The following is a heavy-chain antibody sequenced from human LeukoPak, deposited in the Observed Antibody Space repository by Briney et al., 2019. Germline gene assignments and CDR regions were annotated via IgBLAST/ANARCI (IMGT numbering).Heavy chain of an antibody. CDR3: ARDGTAAGLYFDL. CDR1: GYTFTDYW. Sequence: GSLRLSCAVSGYTFTDYWMNWVRQAPGKGLEWVASIRQDGGEKYYVGSVKGRFTISRDNTKNSLYLQMSALRAEDTAVYYCARDGTAAGLYFDLWGQGTLVTVSS. CDR2: IRQDGGEK. V-gene: IGHV3-7*01. J-gene: IGHJ4*01. D-gene: IGHD6-13*01.